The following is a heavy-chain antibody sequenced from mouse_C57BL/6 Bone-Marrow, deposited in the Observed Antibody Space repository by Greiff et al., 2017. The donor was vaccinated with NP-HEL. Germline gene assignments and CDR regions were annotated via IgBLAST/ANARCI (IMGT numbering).Heavy chain of an antibody. CDR1: GYSFTSYY. CDR3: AIHYYEVLYYFDY. J-gene: IGHJ2*01. D-gene: IGHD1-2*01. V-gene: IGHV1-66*01. Sequence: QVQLQQSGPELVKPGASVKISCKASGYSFTSYYIHWVKQRPGQGLEWIGWIYPGSGNTKYNEKFKGKATLTADTSSSTAYMQLSSLTSEDSAVYYCAIHYYEVLYYFDYWGQGTTLTVSS. CDR2: IYPGSGNT.